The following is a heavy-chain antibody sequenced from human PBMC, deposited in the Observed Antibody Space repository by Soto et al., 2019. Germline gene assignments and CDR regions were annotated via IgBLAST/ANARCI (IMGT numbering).Heavy chain of an antibody. CDR3: AAGLPGHGGGYEFDY. J-gene: IGHJ4*01. D-gene: IGHD2-15*01. Sequence: SGPTLVNPTQTLTLTCTFSGFSLSTSGVGVGWIRQPPGKALEWLALIYWDDDKRYSPSLKSRLTITKDTSKNQVVLTMNSLRTEDTALYYCAAGLPGHGGGYEFDYWGQGTPVTVSS. CDR1: GFSLSTSGVG. V-gene: IGHV2-5*02. CDR2: IYWDDDK.